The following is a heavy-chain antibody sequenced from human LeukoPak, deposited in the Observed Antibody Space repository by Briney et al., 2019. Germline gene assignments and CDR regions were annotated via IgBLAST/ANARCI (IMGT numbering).Heavy chain of an antibody. D-gene: IGHD3-9*01. CDR2: IYASGTT. Sequence: SETLSLTCTVSGGSINSYYWSRIRQPAGKGLEWIGRIYASGTTKYNPSLKSRVDMSVDTSKSQFSLKLRSVTAADTAVYFCAREMKGNNDFLTGHYHSYHHGMDVWGQGTTVIVSS. CDR3: AREMKGNNDFLTGHYHSYHHGMDV. J-gene: IGHJ6*02. CDR1: GGSINSYY. V-gene: IGHV4-4*07.